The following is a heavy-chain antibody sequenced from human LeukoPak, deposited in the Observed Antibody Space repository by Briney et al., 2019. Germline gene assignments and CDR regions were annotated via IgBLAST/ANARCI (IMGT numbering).Heavy chain of an antibody. CDR1: GFTFSTYM. CDR3: ARSNYVWGSYRHEYYFDY. J-gene: IGHJ4*02. D-gene: IGHD3-16*02. CDR2: ISSSASTI. Sequence: PGGSLRLSCAASGFTFSTYMMNWVRQAPGKGLEWVSSISSSASTIYYADSVKGRFTISRDNAKNSLYLQMNSLRAEDTAVYYCARSNYVWGSYRHEYYFDYWGQGTLVTVSS. V-gene: IGHV3-48*04.